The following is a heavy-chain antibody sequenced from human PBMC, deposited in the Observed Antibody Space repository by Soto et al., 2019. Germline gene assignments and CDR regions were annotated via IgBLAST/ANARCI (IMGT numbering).Heavy chain of an antibody. V-gene: IGHV1-2*04. J-gene: IGHJ6*02. CDR2: INPKRGGT. Sequence: PSVKVSCKASGYSFTDYHIHWVRQAPGQGLEWLGRINPKRGGTSTAQKFQGWVTMTTDTSISTASMELTRLTSDDTAIYYCARGDSTDCSNGVCSFFYNHDMDVWGQGTTVT. D-gene: IGHD2-8*01. CDR3: ARGDSTDCSNGVCSFFYNHDMDV. CDR1: GYSFTDYH.